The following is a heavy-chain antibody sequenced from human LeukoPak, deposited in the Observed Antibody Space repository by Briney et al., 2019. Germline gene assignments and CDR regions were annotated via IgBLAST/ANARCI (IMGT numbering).Heavy chain of an antibody. CDR3: AKDQLTLSAFDI. CDR1: GFTFSSYG. CDR2: ISGSGSNK. Sequence: GGSLRLSCVVSGFTFSSYGMSWVRQAPGKGLEWVSAISGSGSNKYYADSVKGRFTISRDNSKNTLYLQMNSLRAEDTAVYSCAKDQLTLSAFDIWGQGTMVTVSS. V-gene: IGHV3-23*01. D-gene: IGHD2-2*01. J-gene: IGHJ3*02.